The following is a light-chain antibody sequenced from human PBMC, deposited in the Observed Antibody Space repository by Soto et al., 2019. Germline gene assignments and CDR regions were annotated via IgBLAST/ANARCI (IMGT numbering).Light chain of an antibody. CDR3: QSFDTNLNAVV. Sequence: QSVLTQPPSASGTPGQRVTISCSGSSSNIGAGYDVHWYQQLPGVAPKLLIFDTTNRPSGIPGRFSGSKSGASASLAITGLLPEDEADFFCQSFDTNLNAVVFGGGTKVTVL. J-gene: IGLJ2*01. CDR1: SSNIGAGYD. V-gene: IGLV1-40*01. CDR2: DTT.